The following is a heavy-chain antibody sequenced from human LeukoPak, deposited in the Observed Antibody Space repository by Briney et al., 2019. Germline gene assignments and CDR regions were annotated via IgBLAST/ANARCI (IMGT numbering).Heavy chain of an antibody. CDR1: GFTFSSYS. V-gene: IGHV3-30*18. CDR3: AKDADRIAVAGNPDY. D-gene: IGHD6-19*01. CDR2: ISYDGSNK. J-gene: IGHJ4*02. Sequence: GGSLRLSCAASGFTFSSYSMNWVRQAPGKGLEWVAVISYDGSNKYYADSVKGRFTISRDNSKNTLYLQMNSLRAEDTAVYYCAKDADRIAVAGNPDYWGQGTLVTVSS.